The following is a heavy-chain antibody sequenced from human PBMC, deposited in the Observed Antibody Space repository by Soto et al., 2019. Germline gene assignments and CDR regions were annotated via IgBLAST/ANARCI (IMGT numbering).Heavy chain of an antibody. CDR2: ISSSSSYI. Sequence: PRGSLRLSCAASGFTFSSYSMNWVRQAPGKGLEWVSSISSSSSYIYYADSVKGRFTISRDNAKNSLYLQMNSLRAEDAAVYYCARDLGSVPSGNVPAASYYYYGMDVWGQGTTVTVSS. J-gene: IGHJ6*02. V-gene: IGHV3-21*01. CDR1: GFTFSSYS. CDR3: ARDLGSVPSGNVPAASYYYYGMDV. D-gene: IGHD2-2*01.